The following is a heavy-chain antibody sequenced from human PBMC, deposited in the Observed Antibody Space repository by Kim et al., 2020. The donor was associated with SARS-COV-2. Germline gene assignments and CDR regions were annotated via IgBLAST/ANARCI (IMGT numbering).Heavy chain of an antibody. Sequence: GGSLRLSCEGSGFTFSDSDIHWVRQASGKGLEWVGRIRGKPNNYATAYAASVKGSFTISRDDSKNTAYLQMNSLKTEDTAVYYCIRRYFDNSGYSHGDWGQGTQVTVSS. CDR1: GFTFSDSD. CDR2: IRGKPNNYAT. CDR3: IRRYFDNSGYSHGD. J-gene: IGHJ4*02. V-gene: IGHV3-73*01. D-gene: IGHD3-22*01.